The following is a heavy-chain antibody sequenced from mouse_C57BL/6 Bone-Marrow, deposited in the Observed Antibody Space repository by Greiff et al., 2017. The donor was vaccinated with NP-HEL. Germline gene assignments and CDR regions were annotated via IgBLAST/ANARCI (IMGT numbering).Heavy chain of an antibody. CDR3: ARGGFTTVVADY. CDR2: ISYSGST. D-gene: IGHD1-1*01. Sequence: VQLKESGPGLAKPSQTLSLTCSVTGYSITSYYWNWIRKFPGNKLEYMGYISYSGSTNYNPSLKSRISITRDTSKNQYYLQLNSVTTEDTATYYCARGGFTTVVADYWGQGTTLTVSS. CDR1: GYSITSYY. J-gene: IGHJ2*01. V-gene: IGHV3-8*01.